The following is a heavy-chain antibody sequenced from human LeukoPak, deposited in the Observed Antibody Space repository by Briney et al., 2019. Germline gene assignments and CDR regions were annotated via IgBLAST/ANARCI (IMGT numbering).Heavy chain of an antibody. V-gene: IGHV3-23*01. CDR2: ISSSGGRT. CDR1: GFIFRDYH. D-gene: IGHD6-19*01. CDR3: AKPPLAGIVLAGTGDY. Sequence: GGSLRLSCAASGFIFRDYHIHWVRQAPGKGLEWVSAISSSGGRTYYADSVKGRFTISRDNSKNMLYLQMSSLRAEDTAVYYCAKPPLAGIVLAGTGDYWGQGTLVTVSS. J-gene: IGHJ4*02.